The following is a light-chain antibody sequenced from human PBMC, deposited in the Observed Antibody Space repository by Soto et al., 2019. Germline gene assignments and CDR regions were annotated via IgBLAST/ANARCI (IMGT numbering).Light chain of an antibody. CDR2: DAS. J-gene: IGKJ5*01. Sequence: EIVLTQSPGTLSFFPGERATLSCRASRSVTNNYLAWHQQKPGQAPRLLIYDASVRATGTPARFSGSGSGTDFTLTISSLEPEDFALYYCQQRSTWPTFGQGTRLEIK. V-gene: IGKV3D-20*02. CDR3: QQRSTWPT. CDR1: RSVTNNY.